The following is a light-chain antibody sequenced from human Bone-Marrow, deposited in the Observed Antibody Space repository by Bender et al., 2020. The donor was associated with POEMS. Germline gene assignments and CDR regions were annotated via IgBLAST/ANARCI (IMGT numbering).Light chain of an antibody. CDR2: EVD. CDR3: SSYAGSNNLV. J-gene: IGLJ2*01. V-gene: IGLV2-23*02. CDR1: RSDVGSYYL. Sequence: QSALTQPASVSGSLGQSITISCTGTRSDVGSYYLVSWYQQHPGKAPKMLIYEVDKRPSGVSNRFSGSKSGNRASLTVSGLQAEDEADYYCSSYAGSNNLVFGGGTKLTVL.